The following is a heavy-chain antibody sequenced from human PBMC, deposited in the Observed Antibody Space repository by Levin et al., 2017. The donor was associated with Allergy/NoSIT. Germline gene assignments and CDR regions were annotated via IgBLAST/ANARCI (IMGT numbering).Heavy chain of an antibody. CDR3: AAHHDYSNYKRTENYMDV. Sequence: GGSLRLSCAASGFTFSDYYMSWIRLAPGKGLEWVSYISSSGSTIYYADSVKGRFTISRDNAKNSLYLQMNSLRAEDTAVYYCAAHHDYSNYKRTENYMDVWGKGTTVTVSS. J-gene: IGHJ6*03. V-gene: IGHV3-11*01. CDR1: GFTFSDYY. CDR2: ISSSGSTI. D-gene: IGHD4-11*01.